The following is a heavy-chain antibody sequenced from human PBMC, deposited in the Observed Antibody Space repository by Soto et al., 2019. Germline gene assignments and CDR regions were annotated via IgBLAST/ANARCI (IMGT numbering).Heavy chain of an antibody. V-gene: IGHV3-53*01. CDR2: IYASDST. J-gene: IGHJ6*02. CDR1: GLTVSSYA. CDR3: AKGWMDV. Sequence: EVQLAESGGGVIQPGGSLRLSCAVSGLTVSSYAMSWVRQAPGEGLEWVSVIYASDSTHYADSVTGRFTISRDNSKNTLVLQMNSLRAEDTAVYYCAKGWMDVWGQGTTVTVS.